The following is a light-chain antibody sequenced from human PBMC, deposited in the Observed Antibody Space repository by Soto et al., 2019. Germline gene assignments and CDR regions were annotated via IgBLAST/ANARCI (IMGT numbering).Light chain of an antibody. CDR1: QTISSW. CDR2: GAS. J-gene: IGKJ5*01. CDR3: QQANSFPIT. V-gene: IGKV1-12*01. Sequence: EMQVTQSASTLSGSGGDRVTITCRASQTISSWLAWYQQKPGKAPTLLIHGASSLQSGVPPRYSGSGYGTDFTLTISSLQPEDFAIYYCQQANSFPITFRQGPRLEIK.